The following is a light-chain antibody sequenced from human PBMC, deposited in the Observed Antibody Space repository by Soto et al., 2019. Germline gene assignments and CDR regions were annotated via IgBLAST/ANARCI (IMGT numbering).Light chain of an antibody. Sequence: QALVTQEPSLTVSPGGTVTLTCASSTGAVTKGFSPNWLQQRPGQPPRALIYSINKTHSWTPARFSGSLLGGKAALTLSGVQPEDEAVYYCLLLYGGDYCFGTGTKV. CDR2: SIN. CDR1: TGAVTKGFS. J-gene: IGLJ1*01. V-gene: IGLV7-43*01. CDR3: LLLYGGDYC.